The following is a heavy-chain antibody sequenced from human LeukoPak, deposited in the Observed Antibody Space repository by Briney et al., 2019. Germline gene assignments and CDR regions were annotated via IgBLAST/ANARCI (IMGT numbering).Heavy chain of an antibody. J-gene: IGHJ5*02. CDR2: ISGSGGST. CDR1: GFTFSSYG. CDR3: APRAGYSSGWYQGHLYFDP. V-gene: IGHV3-23*01. D-gene: IGHD6-19*01. Sequence: GGSLRLSCAASGFTFSSYGMSWVRQAPGKGLEWVSAISGSGGSTYYADSVKGRFTISRDNSKNTLYLQMNSLRAEDTAVYYCAPRAGYSSGWYQGHLYFDPWGQGTLVTVSS.